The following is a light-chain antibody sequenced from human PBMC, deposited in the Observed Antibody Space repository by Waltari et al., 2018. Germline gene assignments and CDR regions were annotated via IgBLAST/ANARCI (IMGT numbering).Light chain of an antibody. CDR1: NLGAQY. J-gene: IGLJ2*01. V-gene: IGLV3-1*01. Sequence: SYELSQPPSVSVSPGQTASITCSGDNLGAQYDCWFQQRPGQSPVLVIYQDNKRPSGMPERVPCCTAGSTAPLPSSGPQGLAESDYYCPGWDSSTVILVGGTTLTVL. CDR2: QDN. CDR3: PGWDSSTVI.